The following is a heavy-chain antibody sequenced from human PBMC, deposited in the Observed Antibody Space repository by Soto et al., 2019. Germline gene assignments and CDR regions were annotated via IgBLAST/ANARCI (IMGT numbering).Heavy chain of an antibody. V-gene: IGHV4-59*01. CDR2: IYYNGNT. J-gene: IGHJ4*02. D-gene: IGHD2-2*03. CDR1: GDSLHSYY. CDR3: AREGNLGRWIQPLDS. Sequence: SETLSLTCSVSGDSLHSYYWSWIRQPPGKGLEWVGYIYYNGNTKYSPSLKSRVTMSVDTSKNHFSLKLISVTTADTALYFCAREGNLGRWIQPLDSWGQGTLVTVSS.